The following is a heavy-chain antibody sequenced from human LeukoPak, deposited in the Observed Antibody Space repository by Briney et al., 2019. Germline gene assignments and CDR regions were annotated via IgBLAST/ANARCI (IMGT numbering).Heavy chain of an antibody. CDR2: IIPIFGTT. D-gene: IGHD2-2*01. Sequence: GASVKVSCKASGGTFRNYAISWVQQAPGQGLEWMGGIIPIFGTTNSAQKFQGRVTITADESTSTAYMELSSLRSEDTAVYYCAGATHCSSTSCNHNYYYYGMDVWGQGTTVTVSS. CDR3: AGATHCSSTSCNHNYYYYGMDV. J-gene: IGHJ6*02. CDR1: GGTFRNYA. V-gene: IGHV1-69*13.